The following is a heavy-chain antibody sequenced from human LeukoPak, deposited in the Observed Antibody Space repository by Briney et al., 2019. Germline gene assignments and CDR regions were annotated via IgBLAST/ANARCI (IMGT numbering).Heavy chain of an antibody. D-gene: IGHD6-13*01. CDR3: AACKELSSSWYVGSSRVRLDP. Sequence: SETLSLTCTVSGGSISSYDWSWIRQPPGKGLEWVGYIYYGGSTNYNPSVKSRVTISVDTSKNQCSLKLSSLTAADTGVYYCAACKELSSSWYVGSSRVRLDPWGRGTLVTVSS. CDR2: IYYGGST. V-gene: IGHV4-59*12. J-gene: IGHJ5*02. CDR1: GGSISSYD.